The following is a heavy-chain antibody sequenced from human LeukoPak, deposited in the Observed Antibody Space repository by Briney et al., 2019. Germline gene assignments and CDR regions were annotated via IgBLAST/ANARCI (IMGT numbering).Heavy chain of an antibody. CDR3: TTEGGWSFYFDY. CDR2: IKSKTDGGTT. D-gene: IGHD2-15*01. J-gene: IGHJ4*02. CDR1: GFTFRNAW. V-gene: IGHV3-15*01. Sequence: PGGSLRLSCAASGFTFRNAWMSWVRQAPGKGLKWVGRIKSKTDGGTTDYSAPVKGRFTISRDESKNTLYLQMNSLKTEDTAVYYCTTEGGWSFYFDYWGQGTLVTVSS.